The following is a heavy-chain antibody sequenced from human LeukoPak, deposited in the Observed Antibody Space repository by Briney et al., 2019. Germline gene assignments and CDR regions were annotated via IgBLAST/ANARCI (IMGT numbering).Heavy chain of an antibody. J-gene: IGHJ4*02. CDR2: IYRGGDT. D-gene: IGHD1-26*01. CDR3: AKGVNQMGATTLARH. CDR1: GFTVSSNY. V-gene: IGHV3-53*01. Sequence: PGRSLRLSCAASGFTVSSNYMSWVRQAPGKGLEWVSVIYRGGDTYYADSVKGRFTISRDNSKNTLYLQMNSLRAEDTAVYYCAKGVNQMGATTLARHWGQGTLVTVSS.